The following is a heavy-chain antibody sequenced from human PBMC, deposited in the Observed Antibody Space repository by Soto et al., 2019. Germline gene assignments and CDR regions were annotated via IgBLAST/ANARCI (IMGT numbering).Heavy chain of an antibody. D-gene: IGHD2-15*01. CDR1: GYTFTSYY. CDR2: INPSGGST. V-gene: IGHV1-46*03. CDR3: ARQIVVVVAATSLPANDAFDI. Sequence: ASVKVSCKASGYTFTSYYMHWVRQAPGQGLEWMGIINPSGGSTSYAQKFQGRVTMTRDTSTSTVYMELSSLRSEDTAVYYCARQIVVVVAATSLPANDAFDIWGQGTMVTVSS. J-gene: IGHJ3*02.